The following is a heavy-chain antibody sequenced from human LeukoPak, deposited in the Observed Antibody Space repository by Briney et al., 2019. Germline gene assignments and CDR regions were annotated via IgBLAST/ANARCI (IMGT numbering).Heavy chain of an antibody. V-gene: IGHV1-2*02. CDR1: GYTFTGYY. CDR3: ARDSSPTDNWFDP. CDR2: INPNSGGT. Sequence: ASVKVSCKASGYTFTGYYMHWVRQAPGQGLGWMGWINPNSGGTNYAQKFQGRVTMTRDTSISTAYMELSRLRSDDTAVYYCARDSSPTDNWFDPWGQGTLVTVSS. D-gene: IGHD6-13*01. J-gene: IGHJ5*02.